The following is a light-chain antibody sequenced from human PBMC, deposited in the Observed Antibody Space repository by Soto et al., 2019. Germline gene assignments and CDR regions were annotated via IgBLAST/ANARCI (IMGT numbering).Light chain of an antibody. CDR1: SGDVGSYDL. CDR2: EVT. J-gene: IGLJ2*01. V-gene: IGLV2-23*02. CDR3: CSYAGSSTVI. Sequence: QSALTQPASVSGSPGQSITISCTGTSGDVGSYDLVSWYQQPPGKAPKLMIYEVTKQPSGVSDRFSGSKSGNTASLTISGLQAEDEANYYCCSYAGSSTVIFGGGTKLTVL.